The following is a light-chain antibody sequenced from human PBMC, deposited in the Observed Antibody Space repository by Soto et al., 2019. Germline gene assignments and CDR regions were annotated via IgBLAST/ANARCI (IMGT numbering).Light chain of an antibody. CDR1: QSVSSSY. CDR2: GAS. Sequence: EIVLTQSPGTLSLSPGERATLSCRASQSVSSSYLAWYQQKPGQAPRLLIYGASSRATGIPDRFSGSGSGTDFTVTISRLEPEDFAVYYCQQYGSSPTFGGGTNVQIK. V-gene: IGKV3-20*01. CDR3: QQYGSSPT. J-gene: IGKJ4*01.